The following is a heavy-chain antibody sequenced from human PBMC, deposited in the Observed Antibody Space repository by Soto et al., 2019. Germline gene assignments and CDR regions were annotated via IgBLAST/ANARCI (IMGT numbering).Heavy chain of an antibody. V-gene: IGHV4-31*03. CDR1: GGSISSGDYY. J-gene: IGHJ5*02. D-gene: IGHD2-15*01. CDR3: ARGGSGSRQGFDP. Sequence: QVQLQESGPGLVKPSQTLSLTCTVSGGSISSGDYYWSWIRQHPGKGLEWIGYIYYSGSTYYNPSRKSRVTRAVDKSKNQFSLKLSAVTAADTAVYYCARGGSGSRQGFDPWGQGTLVTVSP. CDR2: IYYSGST.